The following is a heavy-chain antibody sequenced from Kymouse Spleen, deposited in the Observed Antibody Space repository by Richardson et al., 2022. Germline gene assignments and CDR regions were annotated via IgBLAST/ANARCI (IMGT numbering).Heavy chain of an antibody. J-gene: IGHJ6*02. CDR3: AKATVTVYYYYGMDV. CDR2: ISYDGSNK. CDR1: GFTFSSYG. V-gene: IGHV3-30*18. D-gene: IGHD4-17*01. Sequence: QVQLVESGGGVVQPGRSLRLSCAASGFTFSSYGMHWVRQAPGKGLEWVAVISYDGSNKYYADSVKGRFTISRDNSKNTLYLQMNSLRAEDTAVYYCAKATVTVYYYYGMDVWGQGTTVTVSS.